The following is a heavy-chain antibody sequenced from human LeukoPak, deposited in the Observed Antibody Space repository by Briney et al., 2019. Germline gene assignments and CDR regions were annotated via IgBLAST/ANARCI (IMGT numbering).Heavy chain of an antibody. CDR3: ARQGWDYDFWSGYEVY. Sequence: SETLSLTCAVYGGSFSGYYWSWIRQPPGKGLEWIGEINHSGSTNYNPSLKSRVTISVDTSKNQFSLKLSSVTAADTAVYYCARQGWDYDFWSGYEVYWGQGTLVTVSS. J-gene: IGHJ4*02. CDR2: INHSGST. D-gene: IGHD3-3*01. V-gene: IGHV4-34*01. CDR1: GGSFSGYY.